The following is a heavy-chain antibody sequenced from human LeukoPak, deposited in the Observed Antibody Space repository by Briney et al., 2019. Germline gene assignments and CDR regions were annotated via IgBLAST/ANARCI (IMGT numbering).Heavy chain of an antibody. V-gene: IGHV4-38-2*01. CDR3: ARSEGAGGPGSTTVTLFDY. J-gene: IGHJ4*02. CDR2: IYHSGST. Sequence: TSETLSLTCAVSGYSISSGYYWGWIRQPPGKGLEWIGGIYHSGSTYYNPSLKSRVTISVDTSKNQFSLKLSSVTAADTVVYYCARSEGAGGPGSTTVTLFDYWGQGTLVTVSS. CDR1: GYSISSGYY. D-gene: IGHD4-17*01.